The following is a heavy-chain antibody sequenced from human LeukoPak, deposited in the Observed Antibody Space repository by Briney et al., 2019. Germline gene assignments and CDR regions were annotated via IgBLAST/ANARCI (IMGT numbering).Heavy chain of an antibody. J-gene: IGHJ5*02. D-gene: IGHD3-10*01. Sequence: AVKVSYKASGFTFTSSAMQWVRQARGQRLEWIGWIVVGSGNTNYAQKFQERVTITRDMSTSTAYMELSTLRSEDTAVYYCAAASLGSAAQNWFDPWGQGTLVTVSS. CDR3: AAASLGSAAQNWFDP. CDR1: GFTFTSSA. V-gene: IGHV1-58*02. CDR2: IVVGSGNT.